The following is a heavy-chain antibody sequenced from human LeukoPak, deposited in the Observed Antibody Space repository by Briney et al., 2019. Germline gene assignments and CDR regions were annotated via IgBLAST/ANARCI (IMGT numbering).Heavy chain of an antibody. CDR3: ARDTVSNYFDY. V-gene: IGHV4-30-4*08. CDR1: RGSINSSDYY. CDR2: IYYSGTT. J-gene: IGHJ4*02. Sequence: SQTLSLTCTVSRGSINSSDYYWSWIRQPPGKGLEWIGFIYYSGTTYYNPSLKSRVTISVDTSKNQFSLKLSSVTAADTAVYYCARDTVSNYFDYWGQGALVTVSS. D-gene: IGHD2-2*02.